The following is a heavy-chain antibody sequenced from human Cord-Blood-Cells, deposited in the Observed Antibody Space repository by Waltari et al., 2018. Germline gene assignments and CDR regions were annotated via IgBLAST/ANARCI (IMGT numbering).Heavy chain of an antibody. CDR3: ARGNSSGWYNWFDP. CDR2: IVPSLGIA. D-gene: IGHD6-19*01. Sequence: QVQLVQSGAEVKKPGSSVKVSCKASGGTFSSYAISWVRQAPGQGLEWMGGIVPSLGIANYAQKFQGRVTITADESTSTAYMELSSLRSEDTAVYYCARGNSSGWYNWFDPWGQGTLVTVSS. J-gene: IGHJ5*02. V-gene: IGHV1-69*04. CDR1: GGTFSSYA.